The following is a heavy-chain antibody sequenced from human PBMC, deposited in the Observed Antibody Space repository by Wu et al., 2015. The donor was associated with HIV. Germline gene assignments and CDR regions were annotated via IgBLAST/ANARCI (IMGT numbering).Heavy chain of an antibody. J-gene: IGHJ6*02. D-gene: IGHD1-14*01. V-gene: IGHV1-8*01. Sequence: QVQLVQSGAEVKKPGASVKVSCKASGYTFTGHDVNWVRQTRGQGLEWMGWLNPKSGYTVYLQKFQGRVSMTADTSINTAYMELSGLTSDDTAVYYCARGVVLYKSPTMDAWGQGTTVIVSS. CDR1: GYTFTGHD. CDR3: ARGVVLYKSPTMDA. CDR2: LNPKSGYT.